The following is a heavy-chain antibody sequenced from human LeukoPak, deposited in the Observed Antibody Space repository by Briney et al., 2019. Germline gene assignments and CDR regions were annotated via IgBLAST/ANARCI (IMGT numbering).Heavy chain of an antibody. CDR1: GFTFSSYA. D-gene: IGHD6-13*01. V-gene: IGHV3-9*01. Sequence: GGSLRLSCAASGFTFSSYAMSWVRQAPGKGLEWVSGISWNSGSIGYADSVKGRFTISRDNAKNPLYLQMNSLRAEDTALYYCAKDPCSSSSNAFDYWGQGTLVTVSS. J-gene: IGHJ4*02. CDR3: AKDPCSSSSNAFDY. CDR2: ISWNSGSI.